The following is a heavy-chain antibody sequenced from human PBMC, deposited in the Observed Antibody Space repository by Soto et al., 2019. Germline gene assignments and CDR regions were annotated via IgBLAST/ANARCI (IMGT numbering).Heavy chain of an antibody. J-gene: IGHJ4*02. V-gene: IGHV4-59*08. CDR1: GGSISSYY. D-gene: IGHD2-2*01. CDR3: ARHVVPAANYFAY. CDR2: IYYSGST. Sequence: QVQLQESGPGLVKPSETLSLTCTVSGGSISSYYWSWIRQPPGKGLEWIGYIYYSGSTNYNPSLKSRVTISXDXXKNQFSLKLSSVTVADTAVYYCARHVVPAANYFAYWGQGTLVTVSS.